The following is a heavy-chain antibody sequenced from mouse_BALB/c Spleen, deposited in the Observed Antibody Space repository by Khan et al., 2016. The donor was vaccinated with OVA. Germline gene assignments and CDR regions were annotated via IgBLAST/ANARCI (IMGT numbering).Heavy chain of an antibody. Sequence: QVQLKQSGAELAKPGASVKMSCTASGYTFTSYWMHWVKQRPGQGLEWIGYINPITGYTEYNQKFKDKATLTADKSSSTAYMQLSSLTSEASAVYNCARVELRRFLFDNGGQGTTSTVSS. CDR3: ARVELRRFLFDN. D-gene: IGHD2-4*01. J-gene: IGHJ2*01. CDR1: GYTFTSYW. CDR2: INPITGYT. V-gene: IGHV1-7*01.